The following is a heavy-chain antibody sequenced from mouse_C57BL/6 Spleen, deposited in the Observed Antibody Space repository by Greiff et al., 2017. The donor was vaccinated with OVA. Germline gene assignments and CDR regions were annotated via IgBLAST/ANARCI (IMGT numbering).Heavy chain of an antibody. V-gene: IGHV1-69*01. D-gene: IGHD3-2*02. J-gene: IGHJ1*03. CDR3: ARQLRLRYFDV. CDR2: IDPSDSYT. Sequence: QVQLQQPGAELVMPGASVKLSCKASGYTFTSYWMHWVKQRPGQGLEWIGEIDPSDSYTNYNQKFKGKSTLTVDKSSSTAYMQLSSLTSEDSAVYYCARQLRLRYFDVWGTGTTVTVSS. CDR1: GYTFTSYW.